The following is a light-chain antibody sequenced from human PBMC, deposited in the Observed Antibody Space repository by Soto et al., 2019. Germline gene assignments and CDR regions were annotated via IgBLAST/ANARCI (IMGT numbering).Light chain of an antibody. J-gene: IGKJ1*01. Sequence: IELKMSPGTLSLQKEERATLSCRASQSVNSNLAWYQQKPGQAPRLLIYGASSRATGIPDRFSGSGSGTDFTLTISRLEPDDFAVYYFHQYDIWPFSHVAKV. V-gene: IGKV3-20*01. CDR2: GAS. CDR1: QSVNSN. CDR3: HQYDIWP.